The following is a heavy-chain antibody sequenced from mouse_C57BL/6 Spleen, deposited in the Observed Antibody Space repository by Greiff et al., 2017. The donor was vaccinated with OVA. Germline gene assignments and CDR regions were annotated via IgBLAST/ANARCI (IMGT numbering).Heavy chain of an antibody. CDR2: IYPGDGDT. D-gene: IGHD2-4*01. J-gene: IGHJ1*03. V-gene: IGHV1-82*01. Sequence: VQLQQSGPELVKPGASVKISCKASGYAFISSWMNWVKQRPGKGLEWIGRIYPGDGDTNYNGKFKGKATLTADKSSSTAYMQLSSLTSEDSAVYFCAKDYDGLWYFDVWGTGTTVTVSS. CDR1: GYAFISSW. CDR3: AKDYDGLWYFDV.